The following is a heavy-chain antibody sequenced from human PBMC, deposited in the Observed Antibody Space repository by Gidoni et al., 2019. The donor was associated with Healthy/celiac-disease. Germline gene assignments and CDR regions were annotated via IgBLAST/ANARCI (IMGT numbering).Heavy chain of an antibody. J-gene: IGHJ5*02. V-gene: IGHV4-39*01. Sequence: STYYNPSLKSRVTISVDTSKNQFSLKLSSVTAADTAVYYCARQEYCSGGSCYPDLSLFNWFDPWGQGTLVTVSS. CDR2: ST. D-gene: IGHD2-15*01. CDR3: ARQEYCSGGSCYPDLSLFNWFDP.